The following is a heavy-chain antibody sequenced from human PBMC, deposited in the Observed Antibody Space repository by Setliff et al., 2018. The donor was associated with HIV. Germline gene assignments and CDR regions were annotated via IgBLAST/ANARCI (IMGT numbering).Heavy chain of an antibody. CDR1: GGSINSSSYY. J-gene: IGHJ4*02. CDR2: VYYSGST. D-gene: IGHD6-13*01. CDR3: ARDGYSSSWYVISGSFDY. V-gene: IGHV4-39*07. Sequence: PSETLSLTCTVSGGSINSSSYYWGWIRQPPGKGLEWIGTVYYSGSTYYNPSLKSRVTISVDTSENQFSLKLSSVTAADTAVYYCARDGYSSSWYVISGSFDYWGQGILVTVSS.